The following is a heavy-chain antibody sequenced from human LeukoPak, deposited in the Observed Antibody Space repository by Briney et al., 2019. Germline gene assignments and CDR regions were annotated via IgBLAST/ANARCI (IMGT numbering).Heavy chain of an antibody. CDR2: ISSSGNT. J-gene: IGHJ4*02. CDR1: GFTFSRSA. V-gene: IGHV3-23*01. CDR3: AKSPYYDILTGYYSFDY. D-gene: IGHD3-9*01. Sequence: GGSLRLSCAASGFTFSRSAMTWVRQTPGKGLDWVSSISSSGNTYYADSVKGRFTISRDNSKNTLYLQMNSLRAEDTAVYYCAKSPYYDILTGYYSFDYWGQGTLVTVSS.